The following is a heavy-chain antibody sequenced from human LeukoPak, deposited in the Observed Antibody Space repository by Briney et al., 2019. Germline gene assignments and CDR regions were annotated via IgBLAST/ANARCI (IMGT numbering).Heavy chain of an antibody. CDR3: ARESVVTGTFGY. CDR2: IYYSGST. V-gene: IGHV4-59*01. J-gene: IGHJ4*02. CDR1: GGSISSYY. D-gene: IGHD3-22*01. Sequence: SETLSLTCTVSGGSISSYYWSWIRQPPGKGLEWIGYIYYSGSTNYNPSLKSRVTISVDTSKNQFSLKLSSVTAADTAVYYCARESVVTGTFGYWGQGTLVAVSS.